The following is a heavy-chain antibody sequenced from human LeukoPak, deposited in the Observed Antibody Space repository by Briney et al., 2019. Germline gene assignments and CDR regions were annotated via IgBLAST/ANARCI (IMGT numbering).Heavy chain of an antibody. CDR2: IIPIFGTA. CDR1: GGTFSSYA. CDR3: ARDIYDSSGSYFDY. V-gene: IGHV1-69*05. D-gene: IGHD3-22*01. Sequence: SVKVSCKASGGTFSSYAISWVRQAPGQGLEWMGGIIPIFGTANYAQKFQGRVTITTDKSTSTAYMELSSLRSEDTAVYYCARDIYDSSGSYFDYWGQGTLVTVSS. J-gene: IGHJ4*02.